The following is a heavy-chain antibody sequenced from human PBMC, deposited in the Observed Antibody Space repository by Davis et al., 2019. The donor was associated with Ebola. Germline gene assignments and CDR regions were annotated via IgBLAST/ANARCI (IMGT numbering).Heavy chain of an antibody. Sequence: ASVKVSCKASGYTFTSYGISWARQAPGQGLEWMGWISTSSNRTNYAEKFQDRVTLTTDTSASTAYMELRRLISDDTAVYFCARALRFSGSYYGYWGQGTLVTVSS. J-gene: IGHJ4*02. CDR3: ARALRFSGSYYGY. V-gene: IGHV1-18*01. CDR2: ISTSSNRT. CDR1: GYTFTSYG. D-gene: IGHD1-26*01.